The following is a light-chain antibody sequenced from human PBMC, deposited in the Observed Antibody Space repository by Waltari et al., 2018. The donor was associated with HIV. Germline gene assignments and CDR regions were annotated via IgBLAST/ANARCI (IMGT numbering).Light chain of an antibody. Sequence: QSALTQPASVSGSPGQSITLSCTGASSDVGRYNYVSWYQHHPGKAPKLIIYDVSNRPSGVSNRFSGSKSGTTASLTISGLQAEDEADYYCSSYAGSNNWVFGGGTKLTVL. CDR1: SSDVGRYNY. J-gene: IGLJ3*02. V-gene: IGLV2-14*03. CDR2: DVS. CDR3: SSYAGSNNWV.